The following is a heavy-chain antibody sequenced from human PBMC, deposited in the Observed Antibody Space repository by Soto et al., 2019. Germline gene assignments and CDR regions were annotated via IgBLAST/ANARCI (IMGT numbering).Heavy chain of an antibody. V-gene: IGHV4-30-4*01. Sequence: PSETLSLTCTVSGGSISSCDYYWSWIRQPPGKGLEWIGYIYYSGSTYYNPSLKSRVTISVDTSKNQFSLKLSSVTAADTAVYYCARALEVANWFDPWGQGTLVTVS. CDR3: ARALEVANWFDP. D-gene: IGHD2-15*01. CDR1: GGSISSCDYY. J-gene: IGHJ5*02. CDR2: IYYSGST.